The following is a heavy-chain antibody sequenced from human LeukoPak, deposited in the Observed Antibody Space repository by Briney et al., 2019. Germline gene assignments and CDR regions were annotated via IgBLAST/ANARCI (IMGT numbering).Heavy chain of an antibody. Sequence: GGSLRLSCAASGFTFSSYSINWVRQAPGKGLEWLSYISGSSSTIYYADSVKGRFTISRDNAKNSLYLQINSLRDEDTAVYYCARDHNWGLDYWGQGTVVTVSS. D-gene: IGHD7-27*01. CDR3: ARDHNWGLDY. V-gene: IGHV3-48*02. CDR2: ISGSSSTI. CDR1: GFTFSSYS. J-gene: IGHJ4*02.